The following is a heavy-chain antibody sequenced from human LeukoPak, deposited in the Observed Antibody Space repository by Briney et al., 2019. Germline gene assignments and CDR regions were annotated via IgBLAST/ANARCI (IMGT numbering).Heavy chain of an antibody. CDR1: GFTFSSYA. V-gene: IGHV3-30*07. CDR2: ISNDGSKK. J-gene: IGHJ6*04. D-gene: IGHD3-10*02. Sequence: GRSLRLSCAASGFTFSSYAIHWVRQAPGKGLEWVTVISNDGSKKSYADSVKGRFIISRDNSKNTVYLQMNSLRAEDTAVYYCAELGITMIGGVWGKGTTVTISS. CDR3: AELGITMIGGV.